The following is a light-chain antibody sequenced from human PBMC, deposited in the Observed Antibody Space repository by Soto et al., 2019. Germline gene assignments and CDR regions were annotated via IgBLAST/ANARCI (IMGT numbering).Light chain of an antibody. CDR1: RSVSSSY. CDR2: GAS. CDR3: QQRSNWPPIT. J-gene: IGKJ5*01. V-gene: IGKV3D-20*02. Sequence: DIVLTQSPGTLSLFPGERATLSCRASRSVSSSYLAWYQQKPGQAPRLLIYGASSRATGVPDRFSGSGSGTDFTLTISSLEPEDFAVYYCQQRSNWPPITFGQGTRLEIK.